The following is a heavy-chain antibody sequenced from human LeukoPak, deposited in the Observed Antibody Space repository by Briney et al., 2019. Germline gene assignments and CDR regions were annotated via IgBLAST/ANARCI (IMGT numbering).Heavy chain of an antibody. CDR1: GDSVSSNTAA. CDR3: EREQTGDQNFDY. CDR2: TYYRSKWYN. D-gene: IGHD7-27*01. V-gene: IGHV6-1*01. Sequence: SQTLSLTCAISGDSVSSNTAAWNWIRQSPSRGLEWLGRTYYRSKWYNNYAVSVKSRISINPDTSKNQFSLQLKSVTPEDTAVYYCEREQTGDQNFDYWGQGTLVTVSS. J-gene: IGHJ4*02.